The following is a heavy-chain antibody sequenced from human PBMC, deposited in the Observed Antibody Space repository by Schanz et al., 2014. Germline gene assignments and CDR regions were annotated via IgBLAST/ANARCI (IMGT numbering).Heavy chain of an antibody. Sequence: QGQLVQSGPEVKEPGASVKVSCEASRYTFNTYGLNWVRQAPGQGLEWMGWISAYTNNTNYAQKVQGRVTITADKSTTTAYMELNSLNSDDTAVYYCATLDYADSVSWGQGTLVTVS. J-gene: IGHJ5*02. CDR3: ATLDYADSVS. D-gene: IGHD4-17*01. V-gene: IGHV1-18*01. CDR2: ISAYTNNT. CDR1: RYTFNTYG.